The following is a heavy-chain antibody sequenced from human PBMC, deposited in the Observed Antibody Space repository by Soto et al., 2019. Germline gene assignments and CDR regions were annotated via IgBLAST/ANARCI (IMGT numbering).Heavy chain of an antibody. J-gene: IGHJ4*02. CDR2: IYASRAT. CDR1: GGSIVRFY. Sequence: PSETLALACTFSGGSIVRFYGSWIRQSRGGTLEWIGDIYASRATTYNPSLESRITMSVDIPNNEFSLDLTSVTAADTAVYYCARSHSFDGSIYHYYFDFWGQGTQVTVSS. CDR3: ARSHSFDGSIYHYYFDF. V-gene: IGHV4-59*01. D-gene: IGHD3-3*02.